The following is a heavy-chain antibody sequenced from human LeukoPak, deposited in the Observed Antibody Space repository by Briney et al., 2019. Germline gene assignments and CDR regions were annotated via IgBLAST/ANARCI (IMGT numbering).Heavy chain of an antibody. V-gene: IGHV1-69*13. CDR2: IIPIFGTA. CDR3: ARGAAAAGSDDNWFDP. D-gene: IGHD6-13*01. CDR1: GGTFSSYA. Sequence: SVKVSCKASGGTFSSYAISWVRQAPGRGLEWMGGIIPIFGTANYAQKFQGRVTITADESTSTAYMELSSLRSEDTAVYYCARGAAAAGSDDNWFDPWGQGTLVTVSS. J-gene: IGHJ5*02.